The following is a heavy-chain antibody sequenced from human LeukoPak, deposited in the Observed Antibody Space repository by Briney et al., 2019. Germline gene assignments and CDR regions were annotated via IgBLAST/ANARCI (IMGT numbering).Heavy chain of an antibody. CDR3: TTELYYYDSSGKGDYFDY. J-gene: IGHJ4*02. CDR2: IKSKTDGGTT. CDR1: GFTFSNAW. V-gene: IGHV3-15*01. D-gene: IGHD3-22*01. Sequence: PGGSLRLSCAASGFTFSNAWMSWVRQAPGKGLEWVGRIKSKTDGGTTDYAAPVKGGFTISRDDSKNTLYLQMNSLKTEDTAVYYCTTELYYYDSSGKGDYFDYWGQGTLVTVSS.